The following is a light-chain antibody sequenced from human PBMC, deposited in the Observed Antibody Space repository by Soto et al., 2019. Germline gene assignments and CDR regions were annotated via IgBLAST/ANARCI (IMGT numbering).Light chain of an antibody. Sequence: EIGMTQSAATLSGSPGERATLSCRASQNIRSNLAWYQQKPGQAPRFLVYDASTRATGVPARFSGSVSGTQFTLTISSLQSEDSALYYCQHYYSWPWTFGQGTKVDIK. CDR2: DAS. CDR3: QHYYSWPWT. V-gene: IGKV3-15*01. CDR1: QNIRSN. J-gene: IGKJ1*01.